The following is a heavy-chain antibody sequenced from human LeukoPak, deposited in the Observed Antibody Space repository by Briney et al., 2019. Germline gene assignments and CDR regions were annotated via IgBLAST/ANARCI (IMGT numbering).Heavy chain of an antibody. D-gene: IGHD2-15*01. V-gene: IGHV3-23*01. CDR1: GFTFSSYA. CDR3: AKGKDNYYYYGMDV. CDR2: ISGSGGST. Sequence: PGGSLRLSCAASGFTFSSYAMSWVRQAPGKGLEWVLAISGSGGSTYYADSVKGRFTISRDNSKNTLYLQMNSLRAEDTAVHYCAKGKDNYYYYGMDVWGQGTTVTVSS. J-gene: IGHJ6*02.